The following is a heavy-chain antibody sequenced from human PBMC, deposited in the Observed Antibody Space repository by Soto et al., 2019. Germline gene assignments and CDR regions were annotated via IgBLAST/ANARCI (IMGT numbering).Heavy chain of an antibody. CDR3: ATFHNYFDH. J-gene: IGHJ4*02. CDR2: IYYSGIT. CDR1: DDSISSYY. V-gene: IGHV4-59*01. Sequence: PSKNPYLTSTVYDDSISSYYWSWVRRPSGKRLEWIAYIYYSGITKYNSSLKSRVTISVDTSKNQFSLKLSSVTAADTAVYYCATFHNYFDHLGQGALVTVS.